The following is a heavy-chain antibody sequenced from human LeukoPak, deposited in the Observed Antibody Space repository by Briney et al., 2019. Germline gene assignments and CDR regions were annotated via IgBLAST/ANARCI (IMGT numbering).Heavy chain of an antibody. Sequence: PSETLSLTCTVSGGSISSSSYYWGWIRQPPGKGLEWIGSIYYSGSTYYNPSLKSRVTISVDTSKNQFSLKLSSVTAADTAVYYCARDPQYYDSSGYYFYPFDYWGQGTLVTVSS. J-gene: IGHJ4*02. CDR1: GGSISSSSYY. CDR2: IYYSGST. V-gene: IGHV4-39*07. D-gene: IGHD3-22*01. CDR3: ARDPQYYDSSGYYFYPFDY.